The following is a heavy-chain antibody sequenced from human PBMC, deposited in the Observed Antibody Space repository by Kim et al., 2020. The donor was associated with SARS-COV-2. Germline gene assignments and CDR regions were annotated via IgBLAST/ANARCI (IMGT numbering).Heavy chain of an antibody. D-gene: IGHD3-10*01. Sequence: YRPSPKKRVTISVDTSKTQFSLKLSSVTAADTAVYYCARDLGGLGYFDYWGQGTLVTVSS. CDR3: ARDLGGLGYFDY. J-gene: IGHJ4*02. V-gene: IGHV4-59*01.